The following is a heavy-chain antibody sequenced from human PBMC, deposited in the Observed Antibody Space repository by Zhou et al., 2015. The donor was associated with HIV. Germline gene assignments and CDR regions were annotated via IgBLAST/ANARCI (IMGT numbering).Heavy chain of an antibody. J-gene: IGHJ4*02. V-gene: IGHV1-69*06. CDR3: ARGWSGSSGWYDY. D-gene: IGHD6-19*01. CDR2: IIPIFGTA. Sequence: QMQLVQSGAEVKKPGSSVKVSCKASGGTFSSFGISWVRQAPGQGLQWMGGIIPIFGTATYAQKFQGRVSITADKSSSTAYMELSSLRSEDTAVYYCARGWSGSSGWYDYWGQGTLVTVSS. CDR1: GGTFSSFG.